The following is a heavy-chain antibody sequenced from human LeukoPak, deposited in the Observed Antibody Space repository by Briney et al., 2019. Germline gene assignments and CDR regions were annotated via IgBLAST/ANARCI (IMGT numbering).Heavy chain of an antibody. D-gene: IGHD1-26*01. CDR3: AKRPNPLYSGSYLARVDY. CDR1: GFTFSSYA. Sequence: GGSLRLSCAASGFTFSSYAMSWVRQAPGKGLEWVSGISAGGGSTYYADPVKGRFTISRDNSKNTLYLQMNSLRAEDTAVYYCAKRPNPLYSGSYLARVDYWGQGTLVTVSS. J-gene: IGHJ4*02. V-gene: IGHV3-23*01. CDR2: ISAGGGST.